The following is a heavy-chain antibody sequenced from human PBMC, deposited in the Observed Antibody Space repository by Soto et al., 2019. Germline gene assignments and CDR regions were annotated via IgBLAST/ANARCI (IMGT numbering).Heavy chain of an antibody. J-gene: IGHJ4*02. D-gene: IGHD5-18*01. V-gene: IGHV3-30*03. CDR1: GFTFSSYG. Sequence: QVQLVESGGGVVQPGRSLRLSCAASGFTFSSYGMHWVRQAPGKGLEWVAVISYDGSNKYYADSVKGRFTISRDNSKNTLYLQMNSLRAEDTAVYYCARGPVQLWHYHFDYWGQGTLVTVSS. CDR3: ARGPVQLWHYHFDY. CDR2: ISYDGSNK.